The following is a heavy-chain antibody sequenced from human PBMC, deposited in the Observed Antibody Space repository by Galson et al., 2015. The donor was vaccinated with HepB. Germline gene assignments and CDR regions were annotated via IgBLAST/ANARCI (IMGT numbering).Heavy chain of an antibody. D-gene: IGHD1-14*01. CDR1: GFTFSDAW. V-gene: IGHV3-15*01. Sequence: SLRLSCAASGFTFSDAWMSWVRQAPGKGLEWVGRVKGRTFGGTADYGTPVKGRFTISRDDSKHTLSLLMNSLKTEDTAVYYCTTTVRPEDFVDYWGQGSLVTVSS. CDR3: TTTVRPEDFVDY. J-gene: IGHJ4*02. CDR2: VKGRTFGGTA.